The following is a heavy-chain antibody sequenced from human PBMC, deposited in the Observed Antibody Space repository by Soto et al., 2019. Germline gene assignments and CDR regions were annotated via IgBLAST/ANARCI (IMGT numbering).Heavy chain of an antibody. CDR2: IIPIFGTA. D-gene: IGHD2-21*02. CDR3: ARLHIGVVTARPFYGMDV. Sequence: QVQLVQSGAEVKKPGSSVKVSCKASGGTFSSYAISWVRQAPGQGLEWMGGIIPIFGTANYAQKFQGRVTITADESTSTAYMELSSLRSEDTAVYYCARLHIGVVTARPFYGMDVWGQGTTVTVSS. J-gene: IGHJ6*02. CDR1: GGTFSSYA. V-gene: IGHV1-69*01.